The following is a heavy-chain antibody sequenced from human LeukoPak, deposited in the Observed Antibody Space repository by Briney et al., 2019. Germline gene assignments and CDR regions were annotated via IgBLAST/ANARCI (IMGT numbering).Heavy chain of an antibody. CDR3: ARDEGDYVLDY. Sequence: GRSLRLSCAASGFTFSSYAMHWVRQAPGKGLEYVSAISSNGGSTYYANSVKGRFTISRDNSKNTLYLQMGSLRAEDMAVYYCARDEGDYVLDYWGQGTLVTVSS. D-gene: IGHD4-17*01. CDR1: GFTFSSYA. J-gene: IGHJ4*02. CDR2: ISSNGGST. V-gene: IGHV3-64*01.